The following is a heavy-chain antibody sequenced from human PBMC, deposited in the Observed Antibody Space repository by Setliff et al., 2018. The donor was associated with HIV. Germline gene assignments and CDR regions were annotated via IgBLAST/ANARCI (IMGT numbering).Heavy chain of an antibody. Sequence: SETLSLTCTVSGGSISSSSYYWGWIRQPPGKGLEWIGSIFYSGSTYYKPSLKSRVTISVDTSKNQFSLKLNSVTAADTAVYYCAREVMRHPAPLGYYFDYWGQGTLVTV. CDR1: GGSISSSSYY. CDR3: AREVMRHPAPLGYYFDY. V-gene: IGHV4-39*07. J-gene: IGHJ4*02. D-gene: IGHD3-16*01. CDR2: IFYSGST.